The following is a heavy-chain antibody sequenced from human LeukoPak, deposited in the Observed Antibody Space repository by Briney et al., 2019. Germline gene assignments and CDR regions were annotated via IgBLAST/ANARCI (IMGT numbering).Heavy chain of an antibody. J-gene: IGHJ6*03. Sequence: GGSLRLSCVASGFTFSSYSMNWVRQAPGKGLEWVSYISSSSSTIYYADPVKGRFTISRDNDKNSLYLQMNSLRAEDTAVYYCAREEVLTPYYMDVWGKGTTVTISS. D-gene: IGHD1-1*01. V-gene: IGHV3-48*04. CDR1: GFTFSSYS. CDR3: AREEVLTPYYMDV. CDR2: ISSSSSTI.